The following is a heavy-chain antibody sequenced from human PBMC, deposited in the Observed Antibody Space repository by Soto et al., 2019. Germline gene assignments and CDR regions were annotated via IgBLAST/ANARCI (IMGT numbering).Heavy chain of an antibody. CDR1: GFTFSSYS. J-gene: IGHJ4*02. CDR3: SRVDDVASSRNFDY. D-gene: IGHD1-1*01. Sequence: EVQLVESGGGLVQPGGSLRLSCAASGFTFSSYSMNWVRQAPGKGLEWVSSISSSSSYIYYADSVKGRFTISRDNAKNSLYLQMNSLRAEDTAVYYWSRVDDVASSRNFDYCGQGTLVTVSS. CDR2: ISSSSSYI. V-gene: IGHV3-21*01.